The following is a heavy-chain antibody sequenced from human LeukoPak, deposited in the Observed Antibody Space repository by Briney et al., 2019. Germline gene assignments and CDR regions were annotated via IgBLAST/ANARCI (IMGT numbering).Heavy chain of an antibody. Sequence: GALRLSCAASGFTFSSYAMSWVRRAPGKGLEWVSAISGSGGSTYYADSVKGRFTISRDNSKNTLYLQMNSLRAEDTAVYYCAKDNRKSGGSCYYWGQGTLVTVSS. D-gene: IGHD2-15*01. V-gene: IGHV3-23*01. CDR2: ISGSGGST. CDR1: GFTFSSYA. J-gene: IGHJ4*02. CDR3: AKDNRKSGGSCYY.